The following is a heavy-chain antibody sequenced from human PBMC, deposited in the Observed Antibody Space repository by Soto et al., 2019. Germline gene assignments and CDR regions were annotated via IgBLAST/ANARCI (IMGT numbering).Heavy chain of an antibody. CDR2: IIPISGTA. D-gene: IGHD6-19*01. J-gene: IGHJ4*02. V-gene: IGHV1-69*05. CDR3: ARGRWLTDY. CDR1: GGTFSSYA. Sequence: SVKVSCKASGGTFSSYAISWVRQAPGQGLEWMGWIIPISGTANYAQNFQGRVTMTRNTSISTAYMELSSLRSEDTAVYYCARGRWLTDYWGQGTLVTVSS.